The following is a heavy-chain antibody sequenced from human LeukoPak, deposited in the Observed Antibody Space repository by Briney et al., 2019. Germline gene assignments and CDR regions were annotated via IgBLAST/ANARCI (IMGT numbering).Heavy chain of an antibody. V-gene: IGHV3-23*01. Sequence: GGSLRLSCAASGFTFSSYAMSWVRPAPGKGLEWVSAISGSGGSTYYADSVKGRFTISRANSKTTLYLQMTSLRAEATAVYYCAKFSLGAPPDTIFGVVIGGPGNWFDPWGQGTLVTVSS. CDR2: ISGSGGST. D-gene: IGHD3-3*01. CDR1: GFTFSSYA. J-gene: IGHJ5*02. CDR3: AKFSLGAPPDTIFGVVIGGPGNWFDP.